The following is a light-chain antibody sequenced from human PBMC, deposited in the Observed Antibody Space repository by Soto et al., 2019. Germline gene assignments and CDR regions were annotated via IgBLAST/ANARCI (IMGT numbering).Light chain of an antibody. Sequence: EIVLTQSPATLSLSPGEIATLSCRASQSVGSYLAWYQQKPGQAPRLLIYEASKRATGIPARFSGSGSGTDFTHTIISLEPEDFAVYYCQQRSNWPRTFGQGTKVEIK. CDR1: QSVGSY. V-gene: IGKV3-11*01. CDR2: EAS. CDR3: QQRSNWPRT. J-gene: IGKJ1*01.